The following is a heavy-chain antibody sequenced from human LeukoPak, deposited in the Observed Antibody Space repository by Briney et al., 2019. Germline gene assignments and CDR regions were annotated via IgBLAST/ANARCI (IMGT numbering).Heavy chain of an antibody. D-gene: IGHD5-18*01. CDR3: AGGPYRKYSYGYRPWYFDL. V-gene: IGHV4-34*01. CDR1: GGSFSGYY. Sequence: SETLSLTCAVYGGSFSGYYWSWIRQPPGKGLEWIGEINHSGSTNYNPSLKSRVTISVDTSKNQFSLKLSSVTAADTAVYYCAGGPYRKYSYGYRPWYFDLWGRGTLVTVSS. CDR2: INHSGST. J-gene: IGHJ2*01.